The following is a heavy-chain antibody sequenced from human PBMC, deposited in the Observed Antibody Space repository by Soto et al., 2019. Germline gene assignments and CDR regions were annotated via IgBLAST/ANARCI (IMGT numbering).Heavy chain of an antibody. CDR2: INHSGST. Sequence: SETLSLTCAVYGGSFSGYYWSWIRQPPGKGLEWIGEINHSGSTNYNPSLKSRVTISVDTSKNQLSLKLSSVTAADTAVYYCAIHDYGGNSTLDYWGQGTLVTVSS. D-gene: IGHD4-17*01. CDR3: AIHDYGGNSTLDY. CDR1: GGSFSGYY. V-gene: IGHV4-34*01. J-gene: IGHJ4*02.